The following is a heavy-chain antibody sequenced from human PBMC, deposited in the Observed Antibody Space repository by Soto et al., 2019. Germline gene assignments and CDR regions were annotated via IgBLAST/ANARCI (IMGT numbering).Heavy chain of an antibody. CDR3: AKIEWRERPDAFDI. V-gene: IGHV3-30*18. Sequence: QVQLVESGGRVVQPGRSLRLSCAASGFTFSSYGMYWVSQAPGKRLECVAVISYDGSNKYYADSVKGRFTISRDNSKNTLYLQMNSLRADDTAVYYCAKIEWRERPDAFDIWGQGTMVTVSS. CDR2: ISYDGSNK. D-gene: IGHD2-15*01. J-gene: IGHJ3*02. CDR1: GFTFSSYG.